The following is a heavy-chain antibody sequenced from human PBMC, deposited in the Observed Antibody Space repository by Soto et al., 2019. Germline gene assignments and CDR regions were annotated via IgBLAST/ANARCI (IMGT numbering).Heavy chain of an antibody. J-gene: IGHJ4*02. CDR1: GFTFRSHA. Sequence: EVRLLESGVGWTQPGGSLRLSCTASGFTFRSHAMNWMRQAPGKGLEWVSTVSRSGSSTYYADSAEGRFTISRDNSNNIVYLDMNSLTVADTAVYYCAKGIGLVTQGIDYWGQGILVTVSS. V-gene: IGHV3-23*01. D-gene: IGHD1-26*01. CDR2: VSRSGSST. CDR3: AKGIGLVTQGIDY.